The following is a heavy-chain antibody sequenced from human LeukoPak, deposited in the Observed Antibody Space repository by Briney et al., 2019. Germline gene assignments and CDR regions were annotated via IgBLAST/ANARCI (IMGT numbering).Heavy chain of an antibody. CDR2: INPDGTST. Sequence: GGSLRLSCAASGFTFSSYWMHWVRQAPGKGLVWVSRINPDGTSTNYADSVKGRFTISRDNAKNTVDLQMNSLRGEDTAVYYCARDAVGCGGDCPRWFDPWGQGTLVTVSS. CDR3: ARDAVGCGGDCPRWFDP. CDR1: GFTFSSYW. V-gene: IGHV3-74*01. D-gene: IGHD2-21*02. J-gene: IGHJ5*02.